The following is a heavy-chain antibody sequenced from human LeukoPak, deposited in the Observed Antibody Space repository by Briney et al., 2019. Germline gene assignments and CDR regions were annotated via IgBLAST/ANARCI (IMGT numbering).Heavy chain of an antibody. CDR2: IYYSGST. CDR3: ARARITGTTQGFNWFDP. J-gene: IGHJ5*02. Sequence: PSETLSLTCAVSGGSISSGGYSWSWIRQPPGKGLEWIGYIYYSGSTYYNPSLKSRVTISVDTSKNQFSLKLSSVTAADTAVYYCARARITGTTQGFNWFDPWGQGTLVTVSS. D-gene: IGHD1-7*01. V-gene: IGHV4-30-4*07. CDR1: GGSISSGGYS.